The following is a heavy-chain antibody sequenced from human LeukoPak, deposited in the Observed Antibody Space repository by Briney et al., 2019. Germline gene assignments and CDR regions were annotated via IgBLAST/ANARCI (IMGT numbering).Heavy chain of an antibody. CDR3: ARGNPTNYYDSSGYYGAFDI. Sequence: GGSLRLSCAASGFTFSSYSMNWVRQAPGKGLEWVSYISSSGSTIYYADSVKGRFTISRDNAKNSLYLQMNSLRAEDTAVYYCARGNPTNYYDSSGYYGAFDIWGQGTMVTVSS. D-gene: IGHD3-22*01. CDR2: ISSSGSTI. V-gene: IGHV3-48*04. J-gene: IGHJ3*02. CDR1: GFTFSSYS.